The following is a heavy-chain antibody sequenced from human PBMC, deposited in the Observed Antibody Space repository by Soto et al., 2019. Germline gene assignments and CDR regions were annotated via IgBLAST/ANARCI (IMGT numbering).Heavy chain of an antibody. V-gene: IGHV4-30-4*01. Sequence: PSETLSLTCTVSGGSISSGDYYWSWIRQPPGKGLEWIGYIYYSGSTYYNPSLKSRVTISVDTSKNQFSLKLSSVTAADTAVYYCARHLLHNYDILTGHLYYFDYWGQGTLVTVSS. CDR1: GGSISSGDYY. J-gene: IGHJ4*02. D-gene: IGHD3-9*01. CDR3: ARHLLHNYDILTGHLYYFDY. CDR2: IYYSGST.